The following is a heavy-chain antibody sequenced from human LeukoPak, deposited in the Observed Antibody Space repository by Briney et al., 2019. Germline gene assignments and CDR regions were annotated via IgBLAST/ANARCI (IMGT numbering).Heavy chain of an antibody. V-gene: IGHV4-34*01. Sequence: SETLSLTCAVYGGSFSGYYWSWIRQPPGKGLEWIGEINHSGSTNYIPSLKSRVTISVDTSKNQFSLKLSSVTAADTAVYYCARGAGAVAINYWGQGTLVTVSS. CDR1: GGSFSGYY. CDR2: INHSGST. J-gene: IGHJ4*02. D-gene: IGHD6-19*01. CDR3: ARGAGAVAINY.